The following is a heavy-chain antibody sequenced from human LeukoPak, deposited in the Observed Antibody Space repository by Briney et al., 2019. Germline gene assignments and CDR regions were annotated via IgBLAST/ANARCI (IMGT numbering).Heavy chain of an antibody. Sequence: PSETLSLTCAVYGGSFSGYYWSWIRQPPGKGLEWIGEINHSGSTNYNPSLKSRVTISVDTSKNQFSLKLSSVTAADTAVYYCARGYGYCSGGSCSYDAFDIWGQGTMVTVSS. V-gene: IGHV4-34*01. CDR1: GGSFSGYY. CDR2: INHSGST. CDR3: ARGYGYCSGGSCSYDAFDI. D-gene: IGHD2-15*01. J-gene: IGHJ3*02.